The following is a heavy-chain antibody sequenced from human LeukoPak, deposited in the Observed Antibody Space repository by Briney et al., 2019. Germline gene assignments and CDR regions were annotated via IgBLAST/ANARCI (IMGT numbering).Heavy chain of an antibody. Sequence: GGSLRLSCAASGFTFSSYAMSWVRQAPGKGLEWVSSISGSGGSTYYADSVKGRFTTSRDNSKNTLYLQMNSLRVDDTAVYYCAKGEYYYDSSGYSIGNWGQGTLVTVSS. CDR2: ISGSGGST. V-gene: IGHV3-23*01. J-gene: IGHJ4*02. CDR3: AKGEYYYDSSGYSIGN. D-gene: IGHD3-22*01. CDR1: GFTFSSYA.